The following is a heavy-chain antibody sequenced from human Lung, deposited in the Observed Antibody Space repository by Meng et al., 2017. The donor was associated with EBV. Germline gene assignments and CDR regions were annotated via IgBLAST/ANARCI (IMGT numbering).Heavy chain of an antibody. CDR3: ARGDYYDSSGLDY. CDR1: GYPFAIYV. V-gene: IGHV1-3*04. D-gene: IGHD3-22*01. Sequence: QVQLVQSGAEVKKPGASVKVSCKSSGYPFAIYVIHWLRQAPGHTLEWMGWINTATAYTEYSQNFQGRVPITRDTSASTVYMELSSLRSEDTAVYYCARGDYYDSSGLDYWGQGTLVTVSS. J-gene: IGHJ4*02. CDR2: INTATAYT.